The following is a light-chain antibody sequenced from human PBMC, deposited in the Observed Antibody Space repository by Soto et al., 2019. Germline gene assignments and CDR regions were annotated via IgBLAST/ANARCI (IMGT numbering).Light chain of an antibody. CDR2: KAS. V-gene: IGKV1-5*03. CDR3: QQCHSFPWT. J-gene: IGKJ1*01. Sequence: SPSTLSASVGDRVTISCRASQSIGNWLAWYQQKPGKAPKLLIYKASNLESGVPSRFSGSGSGTEFTLTFSSLQVDDFATYYCQQCHSFPWTFGQGTKVDIK. CDR1: QSIGNW.